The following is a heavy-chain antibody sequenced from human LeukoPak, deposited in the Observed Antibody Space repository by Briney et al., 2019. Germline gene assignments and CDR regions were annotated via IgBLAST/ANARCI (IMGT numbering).Heavy chain of an antibody. CDR3: ARGRGYYQDY. V-gene: IGHV4-4*07. D-gene: IGHD3-22*01. CDR1: SGSFSSYY. J-gene: IGHJ4*02. CDR2: IYITGST. Sequence: SETLSITCTVSSGSFSSYYWNWIRQPAGKGLEWIGRIYITGSTNYNPSLKSQVIMSVDTSKNQFSLKLSSVTAADTAVYYCARGRGYYQDYWGQGTLVTVSS.